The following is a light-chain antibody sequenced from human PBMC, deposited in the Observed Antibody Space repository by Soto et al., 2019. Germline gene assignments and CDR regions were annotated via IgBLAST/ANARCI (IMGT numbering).Light chain of an antibody. CDR3: QQYGSSSTWT. J-gene: IGKJ1*01. CDR1: QSVSSY. Sequence: EIVLTQSPATRSLSPGERATLSCRASQSVSSYLAWYQQKPGQAPRPLIYDASNRANGIPARFSGSGSGTDFTLTISSLEPEDFAVYGCQQYGSSSTWTFCQGTKVDIK. V-gene: IGKV3-11*01. CDR2: DAS.